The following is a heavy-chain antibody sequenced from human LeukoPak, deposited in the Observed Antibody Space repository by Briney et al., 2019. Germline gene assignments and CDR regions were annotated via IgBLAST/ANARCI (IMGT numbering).Heavy chain of an antibody. CDR3: TRDRGAYNLYDY. Sequence: GGSLRLSCTASGFTFGDYAMSWFRQAPGKGLEWVGFIRSKAYGETADYAASVKGRFTISRDGSKAIAYLQMNSLKTEDTAVYHCTRDRGAYNLYDYWGQGTLVTVSS. V-gene: IGHV3-49*01. D-gene: IGHD1-1*01. CDR2: IRSKAYGETA. J-gene: IGHJ4*02. CDR1: GFTFGDYA.